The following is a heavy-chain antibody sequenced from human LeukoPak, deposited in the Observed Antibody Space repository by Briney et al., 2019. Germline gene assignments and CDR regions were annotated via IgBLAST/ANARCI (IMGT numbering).Heavy chain of an antibody. J-gene: IGHJ4*02. CDR2: IYPGDSDT. D-gene: IGHD1-1*01. V-gene: IGHV5-51*01. Sequence: GESLKISCKGSAYSFTSYWIGWLRQLPGKGLEGMGIIYPGDSDTRYSPSFQGQVTISADKSISTAYLQWSSLKASDTAMYYCARKPGPTGASADFDYWGQGTLVTVSS. CDR3: ARKPGPTGASADFDY. CDR1: AYSFTSYW.